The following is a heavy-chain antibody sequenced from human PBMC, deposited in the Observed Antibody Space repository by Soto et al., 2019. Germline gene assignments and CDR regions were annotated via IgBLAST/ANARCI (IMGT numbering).Heavy chain of an antibody. Sequence: VQLLESGGGLVQPGGSLRLSCAASGFTFSSYAMSWVRQAPGKGLEGVSVISGSGDSTYYADSMRGRFTISRDNSKNTLYLKMNSLRAEDTALYYCAKDRDGAPAGPTKSDGMDVWGQGTTVTVSS. V-gene: IGHV3-23*01. D-gene: IGHD6-13*01. J-gene: IGHJ6*02. CDR1: GFTFSSYA. CDR2: ISGSGDST. CDR3: AKDRDGAPAGPTKSDGMDV.